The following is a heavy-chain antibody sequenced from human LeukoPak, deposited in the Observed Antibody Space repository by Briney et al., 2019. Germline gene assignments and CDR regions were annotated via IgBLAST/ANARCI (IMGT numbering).Heavy chain of an antibody. J-gene: IGHJ6*03. D-gene: IGHD3-3*01. Sequence: SETLSLTCSVSGGSISDYYWNWIRQPPGKGLEWIGYIYYSGSTTYNPSLKSRVTMSVDTAKNQFSLKVRSVTAADAAVYYCARGDFCSKSNCYLRPMDVWGKGTTVTVSS. CDR3: ARGDFCSKSNCYLRPMDV. V-gene: IGHV4-59*01. CDR1: GGSISDYY. CDR2: IYYSGST.